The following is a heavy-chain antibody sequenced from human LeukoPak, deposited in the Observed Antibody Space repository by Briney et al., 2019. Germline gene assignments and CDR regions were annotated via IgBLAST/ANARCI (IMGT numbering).Heavy chain of an antibody. D-gene: IGHD6-19*01. Sequence: GGSLRLSCAASGFTVSSNYMSWVRQAPGKRLEWVSVIYSGGSTYNADSVKGRFTISRDNSKNTLYLQMNSLRAEDTAVYYCATSARGYSSGWYGTQHWGQGTLVTVSS. J-gene: IGHJ1*01. CDR3: ATSARGYSSGWYGTQH. V-gene: IGHV3-53*01. CDR1: GFTVSSNY. CDR2: IYSGGST.